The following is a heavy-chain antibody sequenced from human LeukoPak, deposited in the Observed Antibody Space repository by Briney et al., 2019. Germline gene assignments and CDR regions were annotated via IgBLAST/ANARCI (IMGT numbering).Heavy chain of an antibody. D-gene: IGHD3-22*01. Sequence: SETLSLTCTVSGYSINSGYYWGWIRQPPGKGLEWFGSIFHSGNTHYNPSLKSRVTISVDTSKNQFSLKLSSVTAADTAVYYCARLTYLTTAHDYWGQGTLVTVSS. J-gene: IGHJ4*02. CDR3: ARLTYLTTAHDY. V-gene: IGHV4-38-2*02. CDR1: GYSINSGYY. CDR2: IFHSGNT.